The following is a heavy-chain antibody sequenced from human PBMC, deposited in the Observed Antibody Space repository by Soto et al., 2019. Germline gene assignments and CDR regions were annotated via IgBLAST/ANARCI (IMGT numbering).Heavy chain of an antibody. V-gene: IGHV4-31*03. CDR1: GGSISSGGYY. J-gene: IGHJ4*02. CDR2: IYYSGST. Sequence: QVQLQESGPGLVKPSQTLSLTCTVSGGSISSGGYYWSWIRQHPGKGLEWIGYIYYSGSTYYNPSLKRRVTLAVDTSKNQFSLKLSSVTAADTAVYYCARSSILSPSGYDFWSGSDYFDYWGQGTLVTVSS. D-gene: IGHD3-3*01. CDR3: ARSSILSPSGYDFWSGSDYFDY.